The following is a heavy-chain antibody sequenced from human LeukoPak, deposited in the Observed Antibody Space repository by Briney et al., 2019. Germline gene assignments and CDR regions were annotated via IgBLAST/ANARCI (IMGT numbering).Heavy chain of an antibody. V-gene: IGHV3-9*01. CDR2: INWNSDSI. Sequence: GGSLRLSCAVSGFTFDDYAMHWVRQVPGKGLEWVSGINWNSDSIGYADSVKGRFTTSRDNAKNSLYLQMNSLKAEDTAVYYCAKNGLLWFGELYYFDYWGQGTLVTVSS. D-gene: IGHD3-10*01. J-gene: IGHJ4*02. CDR3: AKNGLLWFGELYYFDY. CDR1: GFTFDDYA.